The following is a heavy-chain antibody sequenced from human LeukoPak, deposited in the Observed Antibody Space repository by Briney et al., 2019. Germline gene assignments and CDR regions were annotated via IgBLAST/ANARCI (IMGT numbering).Heavy chain of an antibody. CDR3: ARGLWFGELLYPLDY. D-gene: IGHD3-10*01. CDR1: GFTFSNYW. CDR2: INSDGSST. Sequence: PGGSLRLSCAASGFTFSNYWMHWVRQGPGKGLVWVSRINSDGSSTSYADSVKGRFTISRDNAKNSLYLQMNSLRAEDMALYYCARGLWFGELLYPLDYWGQGTLVTVSS. J-gene: IGHJ4*02. V-gene: IGHV3-74*01.